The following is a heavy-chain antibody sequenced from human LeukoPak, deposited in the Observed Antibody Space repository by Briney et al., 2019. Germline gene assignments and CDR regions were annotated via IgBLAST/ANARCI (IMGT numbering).Heavy chain of an antibody. J-gene: IGHJ5*02. Sequence: PGGSLRLSCAASGFTFSSYAMSWVRQAPGKGLEWVSAISGTGGRTYYADSVKGRFTISRDNSKNTLYLQMNSLRAEDTAVYYCAKEAPGHFGYYDSSDYYYLPNWFDPWGQGTLVTVSS. CDR3: AKEAPGHFGYYDSSDYYYLPNWFDP. V-gene: IGHV3-23*01. CDR2: ISGTGGRT. CDR1: GFTFSSYA. D-gene: IGHD3-22*01.